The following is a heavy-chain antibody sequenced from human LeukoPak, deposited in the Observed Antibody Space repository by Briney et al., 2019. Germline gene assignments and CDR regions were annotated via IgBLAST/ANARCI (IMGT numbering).Heavy chain of an antibody. CDR2: IYTSGST. V-gene: IGHV4-4*07. CDR3: ARGEYTYGGHNWFDP. CDR1: GGSISSYY. J-gene: IGHJ5*02. D-gene: IGHD5-18*01. Sequence: PSETLSLTCTVSGGSISSYYWSWIRQPAGKGLEWIGRIYTSGSTNYNPSLKSRVTTSVDTSENQFSLKLSSVTAADTAVYYCARGEYTYGGHNWFDPWGQGTLVTVSS.